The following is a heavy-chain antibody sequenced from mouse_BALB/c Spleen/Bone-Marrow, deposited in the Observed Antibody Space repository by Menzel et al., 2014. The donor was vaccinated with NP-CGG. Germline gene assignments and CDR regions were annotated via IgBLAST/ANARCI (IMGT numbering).Heavy chain of an antibody. V-gene: IGHV1-80*01. CDR1: GYAFIVYW. Sequence: QVQLKESGAELVRPGSSVKISCKASGYAFIVYWMNWVKQRPGQGLEWIGQIYPGDGDTNYNGKFKGRATLTADKSSNTAYMQLSSLTSEDSAVYFCARDGISVDYWGQGTTLTVSS. CDR2: IYPGDGDT. J-gene: IGHJ2*01. CDR3: ARDGISVDY.